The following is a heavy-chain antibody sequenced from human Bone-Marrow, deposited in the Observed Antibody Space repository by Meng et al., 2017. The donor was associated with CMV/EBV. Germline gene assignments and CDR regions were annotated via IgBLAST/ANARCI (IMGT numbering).Heavy chain of an antibody. CDR1: GYICSDYY. Sequence: QVQLCPFGAEVKGPGASVNGSCKALGYICSDYYIHWVRQAPGQGLEWMGWIHPKNGGTKYAQKFQGRVTMTRDTSISTTYMDLNRLISDDTAVYYCARDPDTPMAFDHWGQGTLVTVSS. CDR2: IHPKNGGT. J-gene: IGHJ4*02. CDR3: ARDPDTPMAFDH. V-gene: IGHV1-2*02. D-gene: IGHD5-18*01.